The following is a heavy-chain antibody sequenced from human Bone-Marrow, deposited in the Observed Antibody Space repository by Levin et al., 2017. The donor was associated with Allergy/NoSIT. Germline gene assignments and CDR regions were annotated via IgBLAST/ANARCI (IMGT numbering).Heavy chain of an antibody. Sequence: GESLKISCAASGFLFSNYWMHWVRQAPGKGLVWVSRINTDGSSTNYADSVKGRFTISRDNAKKTLYLQMNSLRADDTALYYCASVRRTSYDVWTYPFDPWGQGTLVTVSS. CDR3: ASVRRTSYDVWTYPFDP. D-gene: IGHD3-3*01. V-gene: IGHV3-74*01. CDR2: INTDGSST. J-gene: IGHJ5*02. CDR1: GFLFSNYW.